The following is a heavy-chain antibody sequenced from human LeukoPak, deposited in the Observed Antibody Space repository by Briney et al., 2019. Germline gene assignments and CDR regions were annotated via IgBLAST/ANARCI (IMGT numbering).Heavy chain of an antibody. D-gene: IGHD3-10*01. CDR3: ARGDGGSGTTNYYYYMDV. CDR2: ITWNGGST. J-gene: IGHJ6*03. Sequence: GGSLRLSCAASGFTFDDYGMSWVRQAPGKGLEWVSGITWNGGSTGYADSVKGRFTISRDNAKNSLYLQMNSLRAEDTALYYCARGDGGSGTTNYYYYMDVWGKGTTVTVS. CDR1: GFTFDDYG. V-gene: IGHV3-20*04.